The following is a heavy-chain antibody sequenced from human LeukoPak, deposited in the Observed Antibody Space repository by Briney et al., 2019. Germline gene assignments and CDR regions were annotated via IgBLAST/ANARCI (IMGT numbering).Heavy chain of an antibody. V-gene: IGHV1-2*02. J-gene: IGHJ5*02. CDR3: ARGKAITVTTGSSFDP. CDR1: GYTFTGYY. CDR2: INPNSGGT. D-gene: IGHD4-17*01. Sequence: GASVKVSCKASGYTFTGYYMHWVRQAPGQGLEWMGWINPNSGGTNYAQKFQGRVTMTRDTSISTAYMELSSLRSDDTAVYYCARGKAITVTTGSSFDPWGQGTLVTVSS.